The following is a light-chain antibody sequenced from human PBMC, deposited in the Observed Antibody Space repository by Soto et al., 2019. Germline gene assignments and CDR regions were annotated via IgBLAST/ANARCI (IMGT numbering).Light chain of an antibody. J-gene: IGKJ3*01. Sequence: DIQMTQSPSSLSASVGDRVTITCRASKSISRYLNWYQQKPGKAPKLLIYTATSLQGGVPSRFSGSGSGTDFTLTISSLQPEDLGTYYCQQSYSPSITFGPGTKVHIK. CDR3: QQSYSPSIT. V-gene: IGKV1-39*01. CDR1: KSISRY. CDR2: TAT.